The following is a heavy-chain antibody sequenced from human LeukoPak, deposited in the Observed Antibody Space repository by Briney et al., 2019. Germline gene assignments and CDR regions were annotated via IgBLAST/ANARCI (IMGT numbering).Heavy chain of an antibody. V-gene: IGHV5-51*01. CDR3: ARRRFYTAMVSPFDY. D-gene: IGHD5-18*01. CDR1: GYSFTSYW. J-gene: IGHJ4*02. Sequence: GESLKVSCKGSGYSFTSYWIGWVRQMPGKGLEWMGIIYPGDSDTRYSPSFQGQVTISADKSISTAYLQWSSLKASDTAMYYCARRRFYTAMVSPFDYWGQGTLVTVSS. CDR2: IYPGDSDT.